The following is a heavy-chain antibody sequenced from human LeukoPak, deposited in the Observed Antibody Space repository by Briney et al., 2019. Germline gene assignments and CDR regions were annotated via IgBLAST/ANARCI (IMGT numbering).Heavy chain of an antibody. V-gene: IGHV4-30-4*01. CDR2: IFYTGST. CDR1: GGSITSGNYY. CDR3: ARKYPDHWFDP. Sequence: SETLSLTCTVSGGSITSGNYYWSWIRQPPGKGLEWIGYIFYTGSTNYSPSLKSRVSISVDTFKNQFSLKLSSVTAADTAVYYCARKYPDHWFDPWGQGTLVTLSS. D-gene: IGHD6-6*01. J-gene: IGHJ5*02.